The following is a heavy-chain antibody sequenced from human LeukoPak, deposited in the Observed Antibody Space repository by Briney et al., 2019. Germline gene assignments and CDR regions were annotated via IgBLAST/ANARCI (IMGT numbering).Heavy chain of an antibody. Sequence: PGGSLRLSCAASGFTFSSYAMSWVRQAPGKGLEWVSSISSSGRNTYYSDSVKGRFTISRDNSENTLYLQMISLRDEDTAVYYCAKGGRTSMITGPWGPGTLVTVSS. CDR2: ISSSGRNT. CDR3: AKGGRTSMITGP. V-gene: IGHV3-23*01. D-gene: IGHD3-22*01. CDR1: GFTFSSYA. J-gene: IGHJ5*02.